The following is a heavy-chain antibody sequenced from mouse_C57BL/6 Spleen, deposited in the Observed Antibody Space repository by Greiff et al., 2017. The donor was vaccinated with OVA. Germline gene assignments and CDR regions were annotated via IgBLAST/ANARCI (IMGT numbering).Heavy chain of an antibody. J-gene: IGHJ3*01. CDR3: ARGYDYPFAY. V-gene: IGHV3-1*01. CDR2: ISYSGST. CDR1: GYSITSGYD. Sequence: EVQRVESGPGMVKPSQSLSLTCTATGYSITSGYDWHWIRHFPGNKLEWMGYISYSGSTNYNPSLKSRISITHDTSKNHFFLKLNSVTTEDTATYYCARGYDYPFAYWGQGTLVTVSA. D-gene: IGHD2-4*01.